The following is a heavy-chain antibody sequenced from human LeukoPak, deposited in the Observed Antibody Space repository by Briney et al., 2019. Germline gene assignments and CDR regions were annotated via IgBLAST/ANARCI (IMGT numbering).Heavy chain of an antibody. Sequence: PSETLSLTCTVSGGSISSYYWSWIRQTPGKGLEWIGYIYYSGSTNYNPSLKSRVTISVDTSKNQFSLKLSSVTAADTAVYYCARDHAGAFDYWGQGTLVTVSS. V-gene: IGHV4-59*12. J-gene: IGHJ4*02. CDR3: ARDHAGAFDY. D-gene: IGHD1-26*01. CDR1: GGSISSYY. CDR2: IYYSGST.